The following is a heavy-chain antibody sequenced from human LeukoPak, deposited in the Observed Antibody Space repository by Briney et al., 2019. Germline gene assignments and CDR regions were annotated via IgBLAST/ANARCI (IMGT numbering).Heavy chain of an antibody. D-gene: IGHD3-22*01. J-gene: IGHJ5*02. CDR2: ISGSGGST. CDR3: AKDLGIAYYYDKTS. V-gene: IGHV3-23*01. Sequence: GGSLRLSCAASGFTFSSYAMSWVRQAPGKGLEWVSAISGSGGSTYYADSVKGRFTISRDNSKNTLYLQMNSLRAEDTAVYYCAKDLGIAYYYDKTSWGRGTLVTVSS. CDR1: GFTFSSYA.